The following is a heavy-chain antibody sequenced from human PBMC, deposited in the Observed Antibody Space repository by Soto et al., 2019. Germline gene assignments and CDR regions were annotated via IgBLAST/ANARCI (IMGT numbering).Heavy chain of an antibody. CDR2: TSYDGNNK. Sequence: QVQLVASGGGVVQPGTSLRLSCAASGFRFKSFVMHWVRQAPGKGLEWVAFTSYDGNNKDYGDSVKGRFTVSRDNSQNTLHLQMDFLRPEDTALYYCARWGTTGGFDLWGQGTLVSVSS. J-gene: IGHJ4*02. D-gene: IGHD3-16*01. CDR3: ARWGTTGGFDL. CDR1: GFRFKSFV. V-gene: IGHV3-30*19.